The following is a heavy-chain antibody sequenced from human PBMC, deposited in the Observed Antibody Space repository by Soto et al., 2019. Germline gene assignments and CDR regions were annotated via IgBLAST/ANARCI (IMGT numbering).Heavy chain of an antibody. D-gene: IGHD3-16*01. CDR2: IYYIGTT. J-gene: IGHJ4*02. V-gene: IGHV4-61*01. Sequence: QVQLQESGPGLVKPSETLSLTCSVSDGSVNTGNYYWSWIRQPPGKGLEWIGHIYYIGTTNYNPSLKTRVTMSVDTSKNPFSLKVTSVTAADKAVYFCAREEKQLSRYGGDFDYWGQGILVTVSS. CDR3: AREEKQLSRYGGDFDY. CDR1: DGSVNTGNYY.